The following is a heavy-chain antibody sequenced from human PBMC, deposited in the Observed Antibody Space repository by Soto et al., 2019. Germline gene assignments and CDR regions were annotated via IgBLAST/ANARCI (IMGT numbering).Heavy chain of an antibody. J-gene: IGHJ5*02. CDR3: ARDRDTIFGVVISGWFDP. CDR2: INPNSGGT. Sequence: QVQLVQSGAEVKKPGASVKVSCKASGYTFTGYYMHWVRQAPGQGLEWMGWINPNSGGTNYAQKFQSRVTMTRDTSISTAYMELSRLRSDDTAVYYCARDRDTIFGVVISGWFDPWGQGTLVTVSS. V-gene: IGHV1-2*02. CDR1: GYTFTGYY. D-gene: IGHD3-3*01.